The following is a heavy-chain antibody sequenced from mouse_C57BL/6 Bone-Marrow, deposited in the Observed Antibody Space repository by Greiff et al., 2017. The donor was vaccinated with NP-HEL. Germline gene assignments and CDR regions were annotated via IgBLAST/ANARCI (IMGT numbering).Heavy chain of an antibody. CDR1: GYTFTSYG. V-gene: IGHV1-81*01. CDR2: IYPRSGNT. J-gene: IGHJ4*01. CDR3: ARPSPNGSGHYYAMDY. Sequence: QVQLKESGAELARPGASVKLSCKASGYTFTSYGISWVKQRTGQGLEWIGEIYPRSGNTYYNEKFKGKATLTADKSSSTAYMELRSQTSEDSAVYFCARPSPNGSGHYYAMDYWGQGTSVTVSS. D-gene: IGHD1-1*01.